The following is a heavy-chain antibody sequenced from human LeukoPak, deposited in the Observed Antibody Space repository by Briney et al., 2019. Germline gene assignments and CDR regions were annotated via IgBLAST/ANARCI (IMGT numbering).Heavy chain of an antibody. CDR2: MNPNSGNT. CDR3: ASGRGMTTVTTRIWALDH. Sequence: ASVTVSFKASGYTFTSYDINWVRQATGQGLEWMGWMNPNSGNTGYAQKFQGRVTITRDTSISTAYMELSSLRSEDTAVYYCASGRGMTTVTTRIWALDHWGQGALVTVSS. J-gene: IGHJ4*02. CDR1: GYTFTSYD. V-gene: IGHV1-8*01. D-gene: IGHD4-17*01.